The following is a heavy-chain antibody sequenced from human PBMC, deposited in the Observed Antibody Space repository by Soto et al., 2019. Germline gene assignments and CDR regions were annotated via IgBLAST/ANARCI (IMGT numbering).Heavy chain of an antibody. Sequence: SETLSLTCPVSGGSISSYYWSWIRQPPGKGLEWIGYIYYSGSTNYNPSLKSRVTISVDTSKNQFSLKLSSVTAADTAVYYCARLAHYGDYFDYWGQGTLVTVSS. J-gene: IGHJ4*02. CDR2: IYYSGST. CDR3: ARLAHYGDYFDY. CDR1: GGSISSYY. V-gene: IGHV4-59*08. D-gene: IGHD4-17*01.